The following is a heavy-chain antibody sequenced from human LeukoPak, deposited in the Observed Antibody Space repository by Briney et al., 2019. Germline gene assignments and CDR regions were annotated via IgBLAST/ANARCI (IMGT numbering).Heavy chain of an antibody. D-gene: IGHD3-3*01. Sequence: GGSLRLSCAASGFTFSSYAMSWVRQAPGKGLEWVSAISGSGGSTYYADSVKGRFTISRDNSKNTLYLQMNSLRAEDTAVYYCAKDPINYDFWSGYYTPPRIGSYWGQGTLVTVSS. CDR1: GFTFSSYA. CDR2: ISGSGGST. V-gene: IGHV3-23*01. J-gene: IGHJ4*02. CDR3: AKDPINYDFWSGYYTPPRIGSY.